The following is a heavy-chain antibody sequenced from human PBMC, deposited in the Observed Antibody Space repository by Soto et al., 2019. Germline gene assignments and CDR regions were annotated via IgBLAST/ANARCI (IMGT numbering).Heavy chain of an antibody. V-gene: IGHV3-9*01. CDR3: AKDMRGGSSSSRYFCGMDV. Sequence: EVQLVESGGGLVQPGRSLRLSCAASGFSFDDYAMHWVRQAPGKGLEWVSGISWNSGTIYYADSLKGRFTISRDNAKNSLYLPMNSLRAEDTAFYYCAKDMRGGSSSSRYFCGMDVWGQGTTVTVSS. J-gene: IGHJ6*02. CDR1: GFSFDDYA. D-gene: IGHD6-13*01. CDR2: ISWNSGTI.